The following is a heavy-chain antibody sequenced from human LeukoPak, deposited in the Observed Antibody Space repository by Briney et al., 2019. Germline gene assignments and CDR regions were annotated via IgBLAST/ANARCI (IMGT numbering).Heavy chain of an antibody. CDR3: AKGDSSGWYKYNWFDP. D-gene: IGHD6-19*01. J-gene: IGHJ5*02. CDR1: GFPFSPDW. CDR2: ISWNSGSI. Sequence: GGSLRLSCAASGFPFSPDWMSWVRQAPGKGLEWVSGISWNSGSIGYADSVKGRFTISRDNAKNSLYLQMNSLRAEDTALYYCAKGDSSGWYKYNWFDPWGQGTLVTVSS. V-gene: IGHV3-9*01.